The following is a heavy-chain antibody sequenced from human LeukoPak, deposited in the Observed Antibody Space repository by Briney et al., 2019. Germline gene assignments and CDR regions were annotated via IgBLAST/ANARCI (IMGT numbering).Heavy chain of an antibody. CDR1: GFSFSDYG. Sequence: PGGSLRLSCEASGFSFSDYGMHWVSQAPGKGLDWVAFIRCNGDNKYYADSVKGRFTVSRDNSQSTLYLQMNSLRVEDTAVYYCAKRVVIRSPDYFYYYIHVWGKGTTVTVSS. CDR3: AKRVVIRSPDYFYYYIHV. D-gene: IGHD3-3*01. V-gene: IGHV3-30*02. CDR2: IRCNGDNK. J-gene: IGHJ6*03.